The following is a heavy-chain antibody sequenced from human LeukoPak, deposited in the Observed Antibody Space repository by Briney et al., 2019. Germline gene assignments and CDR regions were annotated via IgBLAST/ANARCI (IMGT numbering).Heavy chain of an antibody. J-gene: IGHJ3*02. CDR3: ARSMVGEWLFLALDI. V-gene: IGHV3-21*01. CDR2: ISTSSSYI. CDR1: GFTFSRYT. D-gene: IGHD3-3*01. Sequence: GGSLRLSCAASGFTFSRYTMNWFRQAPGKGLERVASISTSSSYIYYADSLKGRFTISRDNAKNSLYLQMNSMRAEDTAVYYCARSMVGEWLFLALDIWGQGTMVTVSS.